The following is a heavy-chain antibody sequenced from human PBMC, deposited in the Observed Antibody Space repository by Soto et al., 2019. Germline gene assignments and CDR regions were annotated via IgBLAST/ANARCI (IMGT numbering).Heavy chain of an antibody. CDR3: AHRQLYNGAWNEGTFDY. J-gene: IGHJ4*02. Sequence: QITLKESGPTLVKPTQTLTLTCTFSGFSLTTRPVGVGWIRQPPGQALEWVALICWDDDKRYNPSLKTRVTIPKDTSKNQVVLTMTNMDPVDTATYYCAHRQLYNGAWNEGTFDYWGQGALVTVSS. V-gene: IGHV2-5*02. CDR1: GFSLTTRPVG. D-gene: IGHD1-1*01. CDR2: ICWDDDK.